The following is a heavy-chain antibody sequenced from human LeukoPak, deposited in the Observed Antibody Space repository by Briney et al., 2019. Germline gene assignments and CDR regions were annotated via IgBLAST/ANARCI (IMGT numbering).Heavy chain of an antibody. CDR1: GFTFSSYG. V-gene: IGHV3-23*01. CDR3: AKNIRTGANYYYYMDV. D-gene: IGHD3-10*01. Sequence: GGSLRLSCAASGFTFSSYGMSWVRQAPGKGLEWVSVISGSGGITFHSDSVKGRFTISRDNSKNTLYLQMNGLGAEDTAVYFCAKNIRTGANYYYYMDVWGKGTTVIVSS. CDR2: ISGSGGIT. J-gene: IGHJ6*03.